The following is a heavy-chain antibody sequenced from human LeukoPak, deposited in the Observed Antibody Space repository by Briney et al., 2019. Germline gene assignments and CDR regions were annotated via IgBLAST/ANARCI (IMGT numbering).Heavy chain of an antibody. Sequence: SETLSLTCAVYGGSFSGYYWSWIRQPPGKGLEWIGEINHSGSTNYNPSLKSRVTISVDTSKNQFSLKLRSVTAADTAVYHCARERRMWYSSGKPYFDYWGQGTLVTVSS. D-gene: IGHD3-22*01. CDR2: INHSGST. CDR1: GGSFSGYY. CDR3: ARERRMWYSSGKPYFDY. J-gene: IGHJ4*02. V-gene: IGHV4-34*01.